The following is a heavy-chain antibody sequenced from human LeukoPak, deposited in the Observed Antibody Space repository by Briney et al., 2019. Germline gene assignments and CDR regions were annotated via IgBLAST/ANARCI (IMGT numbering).Heavy chain of an antibody. CDR3: ARMQVTYDYDSRGPTYFDY. Sequence: GESLKISCKGSGYSFPTYWIGWVRQMPGKSLEWMGIIYPDDSDTRYSPSFQGQVTISADKSISTAYLQWSSLKASDTAMYFCARMQVTYDYDSRGPTYFDYWGQGTLVTVAS. CDR2: IYPDDSDT. D-gene: IGHD3-22*01. J-gene: IGHJ4*02. V-gene: IGHV5-51*01. CDR1: GYSFPTYW.